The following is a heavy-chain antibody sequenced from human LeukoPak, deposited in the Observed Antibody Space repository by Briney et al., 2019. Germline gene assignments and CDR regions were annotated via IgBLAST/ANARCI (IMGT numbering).Heavy chain of an antibody. Sequence: GESLKISCKGSGYSFTNYWIGWVRQMPGKGLEWMGIIYPGDSDTKYSPSFQGQVTISADKSISPAYLQWSSLKASDTAMYYCATLRSGYYYDYFDYWGQGTLVTVSS. V-gene: IGHV5-51*01. CDR3: ATLRSGYYYDYFDY. CDR2: IYPGDSDT. CDR1: GYSFTNYW. D-gene: IGHD3-22*01. J-gene: IGHJ4*02.